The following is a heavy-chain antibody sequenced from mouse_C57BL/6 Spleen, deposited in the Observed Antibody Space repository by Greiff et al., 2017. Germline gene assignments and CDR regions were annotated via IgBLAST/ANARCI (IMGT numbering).Heavy chain of an antibody. Sequence: VQLQESGAELARPGASVKLSCKASGYTFTSYGISWVKQRTGQGLEWIGEIYPRSGNTYYNEKFKGKATLTADKSSSTAYMELRSLTSEDSAVYFCARWDTTVVEDWYFDVWGTGTTVTVSS. CDR2: IYPRSGNT. CDR1: GYTFTSYG. J-gene: IGHJ1*03. CDR3: ARWDTTVVEDWYFDV. V-gene: IGHV1-81*01. D-gene: IGHD1-1*01.